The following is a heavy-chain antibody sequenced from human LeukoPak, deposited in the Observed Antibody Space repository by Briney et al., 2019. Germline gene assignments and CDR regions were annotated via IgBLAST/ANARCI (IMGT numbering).Heavy chain of an antibody. CDR3: AKVFSSSFDY. CDR1: GFTFSSYS. Sequence: GGSLRLSCAASGFTFSSYSMNWVRQAPGKGLEWVSAISGSGGSTYYADSVKGRFTISRDNSKNTLYLQMNSLRAEDTAVYYCAKVFSSSFDYWGQGTLVTVSS. D-gene: IGHD6-6*01. CDR2: ISGSGGST. V-gene: IGHV3-23*01. J-gene: IGHJ4*02.